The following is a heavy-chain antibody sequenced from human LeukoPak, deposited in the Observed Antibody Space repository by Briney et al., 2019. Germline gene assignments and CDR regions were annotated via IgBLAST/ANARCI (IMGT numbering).Heavy chain of an antibody. V-gene: IGHV1-2*02. CDR1: GYTFTGYY. D-gene: IGHD2-15*01. Sequence: ASVKVSCKASGYTFTGYYMHWVRQAPGQGLEWMGWINANSGGTNYAQKFQGRVTMTRDTSISTAYMELSRLRSDDTAVYYCASGGVRSGKPVDYWGQGTLVTAS. CDR2: INANSGGT. CDR3: ASGGVRSGKPVDY. J-gene: IGHJ4*02.